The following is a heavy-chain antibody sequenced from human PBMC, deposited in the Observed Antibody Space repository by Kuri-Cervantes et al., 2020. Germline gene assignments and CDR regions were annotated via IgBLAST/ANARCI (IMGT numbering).Heavy chain of an antibody. CDR1: GGSVSSGSYY. J-gene: IGHJ3*02. Sequence: SETLSLTCTVSGGSVSSGSYYWSWIRQPPGKGLEWIGYIYYSGSTNYNPSLKSRVTISVDTSKNQFSLKLSSVTAADTAVYYCARQHDSSGYYFVAFDIWGQGTMVTVSS. D-gene: IGHD3-22*01. V-gene: IGHV4-61*01. CDR3: ARQHDSSGYYFVAFDI. CDR2: IYYSGST.